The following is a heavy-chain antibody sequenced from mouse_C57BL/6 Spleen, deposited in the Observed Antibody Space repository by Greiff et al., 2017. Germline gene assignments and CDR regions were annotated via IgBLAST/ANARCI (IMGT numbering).Heavy chain of an antibody. CDR1: GYTFTSYW. Sequence: VQLQQPGAELVMPGASVKLSCKASGYTFTSYWMHWVKQRPGQGLEWIGEIDPSDSYTNYNQKFKGKSTVTVDKSSSTAYMQLSSLTSEDSAVYYCARQLRPRNYYAMDYWGQGTSVTVSS. J-gene: IGHJ4*01. V-gene: IGHV1-69*01. D-gene: IGHD3-2*02. CDR2: IDPSDSYT. CDR3: ARQLRPRNYYAMDY.